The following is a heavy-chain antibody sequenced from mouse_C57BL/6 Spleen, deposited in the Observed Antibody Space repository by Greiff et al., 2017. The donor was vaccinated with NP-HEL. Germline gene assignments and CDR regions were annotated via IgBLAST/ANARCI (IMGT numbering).Heavy chain of an antibody. Sequence: QVQLQQPGAELVKPGASVKMSCKASGYTFTSYWITWVKQRPGQGLEWIGDIYPGSGSTNYNEKFKRKATLTVDTSSSTTYMQLSSLTSEDSAVYYCARGRYDGYYEFAYWGQGTLVTVSA. CDR2: IYPGSGST. V-gene: IGHV1-55*01. CDR1: GYTFTSYW. J-gene: IGHJ3*01. CDR3: ARGRYDGYYEFAY. D-gene: IGHD2-3*01.